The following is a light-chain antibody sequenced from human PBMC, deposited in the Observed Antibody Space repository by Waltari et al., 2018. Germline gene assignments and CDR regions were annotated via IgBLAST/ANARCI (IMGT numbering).Light chain of an antibody. J-gene: IGKJ2*01. Sequence: DIVMTQSPDFLAVSLGERATINCKSSRSVLYSGNSKNFLAWYQQEPGQPPKLLIYWASTRESGVPDRFVGSGSGTDFTLTISSLQAEDVAIYYCQQHYTTPQTFGQGTKLEI. CDR2: WAS. CDR1: RSVLYSGNSKNF. CDR3: QQHYTTPQT. V-gene: IGKV4-1*01.